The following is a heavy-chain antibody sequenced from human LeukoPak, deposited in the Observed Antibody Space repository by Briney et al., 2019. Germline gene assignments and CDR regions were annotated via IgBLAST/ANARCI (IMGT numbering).Heavy chain of an antibody. V-gene: IGHV1-69*04. CDR1: GGTFSSYA. Sequence: RASVKVSCKASGGTFSSYAISWVRQAPGQGLEWMGRIIPILGIENYAQKFQGRVTITADKSTSTAYMELSSLRSEDTAVYYCSGSYPTFYYFDYWGQGTLVTVSS. D-gene: IGHD3-10*01. J-gene: IGHJ4*02. CDR3: SGSYPTFYYFDY. CDR2: IIPILGIE.